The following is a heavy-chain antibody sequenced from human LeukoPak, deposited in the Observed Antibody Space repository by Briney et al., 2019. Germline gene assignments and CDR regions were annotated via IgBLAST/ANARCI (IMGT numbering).Heavy chain of an antibody. CDR1: GFTFSGYG. CDR2: ISSDGSKK. CDR3: AKDIRLKDIENWFDP. V-gene: IGHV3-30*18. D-gene: IGHD2-15*01. Sequence: HPGGSLRLSCAVSGFTFSGYGMHSVRQAPGKGLDWVAVISSDGSKKYYADSVKGRFTISRDNSKDTLYLQMNSLRAEDTAIYYCAKDIRLKDIENWFDPWGQGTPVTVSS. J-gene: IGHJ5*02.